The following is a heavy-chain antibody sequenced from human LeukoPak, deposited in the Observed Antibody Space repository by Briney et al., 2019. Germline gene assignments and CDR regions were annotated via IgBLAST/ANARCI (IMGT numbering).Heavy chain of an antibody. D-gene: IGHD3-9*01. CDR3: ARAEVLLRYFRTSADYYGMDV. V-gene: IGHV1-18*04. CDR2: ISAYNGNT. CDR1: GYTFTSYG. Sequence: ASVKVSCKASGYTFTSYGISWVRQAPGQGLEWMGWISAYNGNTNYAQKLQGRVTMTTDTSTSTAYMELRSLRSDDTAVYYCARAEVLLRYFRTSADYYGMDVWGQGTTVTVSS. J-gene: IGHJ6*02.